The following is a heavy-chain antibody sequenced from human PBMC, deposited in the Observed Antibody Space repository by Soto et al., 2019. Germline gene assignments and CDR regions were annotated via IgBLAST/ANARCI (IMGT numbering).Heavy chain of an antibody. CDR2: IWYDGSNK. Sequence: QVQLVESGGGVVQPGRSLRLSCAASGFTFSSYGMHWVRQAPGKGLEWVAVIWYDGSNKYYADSVKGRFTISRDNSKNTLYLQMNSLRAEDTAVYYCAREGGFHYFDYWGQGTLVTVSS. CDR3: AREGGFHYFDY. D-gene: IGHD1-26*01. CDR1: GFTFSSYG. J-gene: IGHJ4*02. V-gene: IGHV3-33*01.